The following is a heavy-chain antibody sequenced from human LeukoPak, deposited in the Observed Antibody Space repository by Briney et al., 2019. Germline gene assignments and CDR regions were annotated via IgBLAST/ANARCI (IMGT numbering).Heavy chain of an antibody. CDR1: GASISSSSYY. CDR2: IYYGGST. J-gene: IGHJ4*02. D-gene: IGHD3-22*01. Sequence: SETLSLTCTVSGASISSSSYYWGWIRQPPGKGLEWIGSIYYGGSTYYNPSLKSRVTISVDRSKNQFSLKLSSVTAADTAVYYCARKHYDSVDYYFDYWGQGTLVTVSS. CDR3: ARKHYDSVDYYFDY. V-gene: IGHV4-39*07.